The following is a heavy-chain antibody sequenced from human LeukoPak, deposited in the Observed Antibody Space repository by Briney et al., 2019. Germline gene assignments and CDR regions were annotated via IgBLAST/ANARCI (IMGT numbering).Heavy chain of an antibody. V-gene: IGHV3-23*01. Sequence: GGSLRLSCAASGFTFSSYAMSWARQAPGKGLEWVSAISGSGGSTYYADSVKGWFTISRDNSKNTLYLQMNSLRAEDTAVYYCAKRSHYGSGSYYLLYYFDYWGQGTLVTVSS. CDR3: AKRSHYGSGSYYLLYYFDY. CDR2: ISGSGGST. J-gene: IGHJ4*02. D-gene: IGHD3-10*01. CDR1: GFTFSSYA.